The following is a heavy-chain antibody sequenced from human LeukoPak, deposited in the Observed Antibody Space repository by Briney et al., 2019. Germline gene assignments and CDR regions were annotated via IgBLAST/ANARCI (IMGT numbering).Heavy chain of an antibody. CDR1: GVSISSSNNF. CDR3: ARHEEEDGYNAKTFDF. V-gene: IGHV4-39*01. Sequence: SETLSLTCTVSGVSISSSNNFWGWIRQPPGKGLEWIGSMHYRGTTYYTPSLKSRVTISVDTSKNQFSLKLSSVTAADTAVYYCARHEEEDGYNAKTFDFWGQGTLVTVSS. CDR2: MHYRGTT. J-gene: IGHJ4*02. D-gene: IGHD5-24*01.